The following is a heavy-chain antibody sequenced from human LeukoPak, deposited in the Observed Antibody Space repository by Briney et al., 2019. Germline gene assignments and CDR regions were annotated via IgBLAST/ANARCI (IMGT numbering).Heavy chain of an antibody. Sequence: GRSLRLSCAASGFTFSSYGMHWVRQAPGKGLEWVAVISYDGSNKYYADSVKGRFTISRDNSKNTLYLQMNSLRAEDTAVYYCAKDTERYFLPPRFDYWGQGTLVTVSS. CDR2: ISYDGSNK. CDR1: GFTFSSYG. J-gene: IGHJ4*02. CDR3: AKDTERYFLPPRFDY. D-gene: IGHD3-9*01. V-gene: IGHV3-30*18.